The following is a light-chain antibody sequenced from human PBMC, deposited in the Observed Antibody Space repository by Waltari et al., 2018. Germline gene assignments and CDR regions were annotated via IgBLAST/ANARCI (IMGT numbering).Light chain of an antibody. Sequence: IQMTQSPSSLSASVGDRVTITCQASQDISNCLNWYQQKPGKAPKLLIYDASILEAGVPSRLSGSGSGTHFSFTISSLQTDDIGTYFCQHCDDVPFTFGPGTKVEMK. CDR3: QHCDDVPFT. J-gene: IGKJ3*01. CDR2: DAS. CDR1: QDISNC. V-gene: IGKV1-33*01.